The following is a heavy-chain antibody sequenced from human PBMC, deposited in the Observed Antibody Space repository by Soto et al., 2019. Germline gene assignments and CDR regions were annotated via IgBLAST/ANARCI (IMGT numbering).Heavy chain of an antibody. CDR3: AKDMITFGGALALDY. Sequence: GGPLRLSCAASEFTFSSCWMSWDRQAPGKGLEWVANIKQDGSEKYYADSVKGRFTISRDNSKNTLYLQMNSLRAEDTAVYYCAKDMITFGGALALDYWGQGTLVTVSS. J-gene: IGHJ4*02. D-gene: IGHD3-16*01. V-gene: IGHV3-7*04. CDR2: IKQDGSEK. CDR1: EFTFSSCW.